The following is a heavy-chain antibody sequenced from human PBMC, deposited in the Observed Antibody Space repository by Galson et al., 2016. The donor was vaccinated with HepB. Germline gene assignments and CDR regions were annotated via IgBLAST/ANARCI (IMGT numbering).Heavy chain of an antibody. CDR2: ISTYNGDT. Sequence: SVKVSCKASGYTFNTYAINWVRQAPGQGLEWMGWISTYNGDTNFAQKFQGRVTMTTDTSTSTAYVELRSLRSDDTAVYYCARDQGVGYGMDVWGQGTTVTVSS. J-gene: IGHJ6*02. CDR1: GYTFNTYA. D-gene: IGHD1-26*01. V-gene: IGHV1-18*01. CDR3: ARDQGVGYGMDV.